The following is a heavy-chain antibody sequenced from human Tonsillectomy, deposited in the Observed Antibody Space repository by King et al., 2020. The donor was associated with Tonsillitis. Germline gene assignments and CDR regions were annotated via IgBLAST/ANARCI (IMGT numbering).Heavy chain of an antibody. CDR3: ARDER. CDR2: ISKDGSEK. V-gene: IGHV3-7*03. J-gene: IGHJ4*02. CDR1: GFTFSNYW. Sequence: VQLVETGGGLVQPGGSLRLSCAASGFTFSNYWMSWVRQAPGKGLEWVASISKDGSEKYYVDSVKGRFTISRVIAKNSLFLQMNSLRAEDTAVYYCARDERWGQGTLVTVSS.